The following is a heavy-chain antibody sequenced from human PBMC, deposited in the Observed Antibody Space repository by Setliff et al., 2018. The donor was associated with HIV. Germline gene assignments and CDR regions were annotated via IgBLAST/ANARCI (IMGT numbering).Heavy chain of an antibody. J-gene: IGHJ5*02. CDR3: ASGKWFDP. CDR2: INHSGST. V-gene: IGHV4-34*01. CDR1: GGSFSGYY. Sequence: SETLSLTCAVYGGSFSGYYWSWIRQPPGKGLEWIGEINHSGSTNYNPPLKSRVTISVDTSKNQFSLKLSSVTAADTAVYYCASGKWFDPWGQGTLVTVSS.